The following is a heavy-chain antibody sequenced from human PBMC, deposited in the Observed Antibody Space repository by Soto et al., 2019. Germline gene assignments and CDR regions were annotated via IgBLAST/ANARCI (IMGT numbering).Heavy chain of an antibody. CDR2: INAGNGNT. D-gene: IGHD6-13*01. J-gene: IGHJ5*02. CDR1: GYTFTSYA. V-gene: IGHV1-3*01. Sequence: QVQLVQSGAEVKKPGASVKVYCKASGYTFTSYAMHWVRQAPGQRLEWMGWINAGNGNTKYSQKFQGRVTITRDTSASTAYMDLSSLRSEDTAVYYCARDRRIAAAGTKVWWSVWFDPWGQGTLVTVSS. CDR3: ARDRRIAAAGTKVWWSVWFDP.